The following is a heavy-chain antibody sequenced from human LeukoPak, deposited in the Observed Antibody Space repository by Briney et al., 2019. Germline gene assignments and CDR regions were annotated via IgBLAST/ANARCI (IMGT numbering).Heavy chain of an antibody. J-gene: IGHJ4*02. CDR1: GFTFSSYG. CDR2: ISYDGSNK. CDR3: AKDLRPRAHSSGCPGDY. V-gene: IGHV3-30*18. Sequence: GGSLRLSCAASGFTFSSYGMHWVRQAPGKGLEWVAVISYDGSNKYYADSVKGRFTISRDNSKNTLYLQMNSLRAEDTAVYYCAKDLRPRAHSSGCPGDYWGQGTLVTVSS. D-gene: IGHD6-19*01.